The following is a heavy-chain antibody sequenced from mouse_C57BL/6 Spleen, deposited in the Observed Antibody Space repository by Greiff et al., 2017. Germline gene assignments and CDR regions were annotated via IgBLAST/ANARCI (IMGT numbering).Heavy chain of an antibody. J-gene: IGHJ4*01. CDR2: ISYDGSN. V-gene: IGHV3-6*01. CDR1: GYSITSGYY. Sequence: ESGPGLVKPSQSLSLTCSVTGYSITSGYYWNWIRQFPGNKLEWMGYISYDGSNNYNPSLKNRISITRDTSKNQFFLKLNSVTTEDTATYYCARDPDDIYAMDYWGQGTSVTVSS. CDR3: ARDPDDIYAMDY.